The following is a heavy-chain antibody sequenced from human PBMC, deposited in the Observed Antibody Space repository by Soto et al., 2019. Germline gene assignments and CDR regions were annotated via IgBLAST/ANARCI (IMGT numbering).Heavy chain of an antibody. CDR2: IYWDDDK. Sequence: QITLKESGPTLVKPTQTLTLTCTFSGFSLSTTGVGVGWIRQPPGKALEWLALIYWDDDKRYSPSLKSRLASAKDTSKNQVVLTTTNMDTVDTATYYCAHYLTGVSRDDWGQGTLVTVSS. J-gene: IGHJ4*02. V-gene: IGHV2-5*02. D-gene: IGHD2-8*02. CDR1: GFSLSTTGVG. CDR3: AHYLTGVSRDD.